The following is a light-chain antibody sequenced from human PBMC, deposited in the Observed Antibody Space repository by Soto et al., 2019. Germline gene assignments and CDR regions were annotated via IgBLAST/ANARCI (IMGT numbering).Light chain of an antibody. J-gene: IGLJ1*01. V-gene: IGLV1-51*02. Sequence: QGVLTQPPSVSAAQGQNVTISCSGSSSDIGNNYVSWYQHLPGTAPKLLIYENSQRPSGIPDRFSGSKSGTSATLDITGLQTGDEADYYCGTWDNSVSADVFGTGTKVTVL. CDR1: SSDIGNNY. CDR3: GTWDNSVSADV. CDR2: ENS.